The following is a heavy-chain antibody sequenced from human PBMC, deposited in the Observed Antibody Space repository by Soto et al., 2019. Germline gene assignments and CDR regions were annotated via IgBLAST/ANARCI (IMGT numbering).Heavy chain of an antibody. Sequence: PGGSLRLSCTASGFTFGDYAMSWVRQAPGKGLEWVGFIRSKAYGGTTEYAASVKGRFTISRDDSKSIAYLQMNSLKTEDTAVYYCTRDGYDSSGYYFSLDYWGQGTLVTVSS. D-gene: IGHD3-22*01. CDR2: IRSKAYGGTT. CDR1: GFTFGDYA. CDR3: TRDGYDSSGYYFSLDY. V-gene: IGHV3-49*04. J-gene: IGHJ4*02.